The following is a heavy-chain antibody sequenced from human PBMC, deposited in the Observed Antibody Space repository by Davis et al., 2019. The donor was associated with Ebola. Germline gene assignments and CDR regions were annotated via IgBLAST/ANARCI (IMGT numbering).Heavy chain of an antibody. CDR1: GFTLSTYN. V-gene: IGHV3-21*04. CDR2: ISSSSSYI. D-gene: IGHD6-19*01. CDR3: AKDLRQWLTPHHLDF. J-gene: IGHJ4*02. Sequence: GESPKTPCAAPGFTLSTYNMHWVRQAPGKGLEWGSSISSSSSYIYYADPVRGRFTISRDNAKNSLFLQMNSLRAEDTAIYYCAKDLRQWLTPHHLDFWGQGTLVTVSS.